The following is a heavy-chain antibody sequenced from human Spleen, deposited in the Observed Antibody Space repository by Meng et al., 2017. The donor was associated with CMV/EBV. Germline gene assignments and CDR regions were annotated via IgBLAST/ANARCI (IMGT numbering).Heavy chain of an antibody. CDR3: ARDYSTKYCSSTSCGSYYYGMDV. Sequence: ASVKVSCKASGYTFTSYGISWVRQAPGQGLEWMGWISVYNGNTNYAQNVQGRVTMTTDTSTSTAYMELSRLRSDDTAVYYWARDYSTKYCSSTSCGSYYYGMDVWGQGTTVTVSS. D-gene: IGHD2-2*01. CDR2: ISVYNGNT. J-gene: IGHJ6*02. V-gene: IGHV1-18*01. CDR1: GYTFTSYG.